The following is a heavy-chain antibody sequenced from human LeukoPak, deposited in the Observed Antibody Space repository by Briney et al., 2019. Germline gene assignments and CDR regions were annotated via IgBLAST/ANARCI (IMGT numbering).Heavy chain of an antibody. V-gene: IGHV4-59*01. D-gene: IGHD3-3*01. J-gene: IGHJ6*03. Sequence: SETLSLTCTVSGGSISSYYWSWIRQPPGKGLEWIGYIYYSGSTNYNPSLKSRVTISVDTSKNQFSLKLSSVTAADTAVYYCARSREPPTYYDFWSGYYQDYYYMDVWGKGTTVTVSS. CDR1: GGSISSYY. CDR2: IYYSGST. CDR3: ARSREPPTYYDFWSGYYQDYYYMDV.